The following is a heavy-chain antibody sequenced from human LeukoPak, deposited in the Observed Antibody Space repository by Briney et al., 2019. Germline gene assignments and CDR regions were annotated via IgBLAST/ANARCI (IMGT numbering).Heavy chain of an antibody. Sequence: SSVKVSCKASGCTFSSYAISWVRQAPGQGLEGMGGVIPILGTANYEQKFQGRVTITADESTSTAYMELSSLRSEDTAVYYCARDRKRYCSGGSCYGAWDYWGQGTLVTVSS. V-gene: IGHV1-69*13. J-gene: IGHJ4*02. D-gene: IGHD2-15*01. CDR2: VIPILGTA. CDR1: GCTFSSYA. CDR3: ARDRKRYCSGGSCYGAWDY.